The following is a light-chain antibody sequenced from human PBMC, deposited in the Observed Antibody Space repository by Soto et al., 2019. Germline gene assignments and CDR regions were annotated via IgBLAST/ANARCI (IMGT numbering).Light chain of an antibody. V-gene: IGKV3-20*01. Sequence: EIVLTQSPGTLSLSPGETATLSCRASQSVRSNYFAWYQQKPGQAPRLLIYGASNRATGIPDRFSGSGSGTDFTLTISRLEPEDFAVFYCQQYGGSPFSFGPVTKVDIK. CDR1: QSVRSNY. CDR3: QQYGGSPFS. CDR2: GAS. J-gene: IGKJ3*01.